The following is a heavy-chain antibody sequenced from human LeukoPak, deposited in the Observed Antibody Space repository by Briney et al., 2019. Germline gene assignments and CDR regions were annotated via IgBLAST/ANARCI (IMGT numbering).Heavy chain of an antibody. D-gene: IGHD3-3*01. CDR2: VYQSGST. CDR3: AREEQGSLEWSLMYYFDY. V-gene: IGHV4-38-2*02. CDR1: GYSISSGYY. Sequence: SETLSLTCVVSGYSISSGYYWGWIRQPPGKGLEWIGSVYQSGSTYYNPSLKSRVTMSLDTSKNQFSLKLSSVTAADTAVYYCAREEQGSLEWSLMYYFDYWGQGTLVTVSS. J-gene: IGHJ4*02.